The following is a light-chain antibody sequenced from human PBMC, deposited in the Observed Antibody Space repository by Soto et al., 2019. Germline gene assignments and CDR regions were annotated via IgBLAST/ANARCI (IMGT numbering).Light chain of an antibody. V-gene: IGLV2-18*02. CDR1: SSEVGSYNR. CDR2: DVS. CDR3: SSYTSSNTYV. J-gene: IGLJ1*01. Sequence: QSVLTQPPSVSGSPGQSVTISCTGTSSEVGSYNRVSWYQQPPGTAPKLMIYDVSNRPSGVPDRFSGSKSGNTASLTISGLQVEDEADYYCSSYTSSNTYVFGTGTKVTVL.